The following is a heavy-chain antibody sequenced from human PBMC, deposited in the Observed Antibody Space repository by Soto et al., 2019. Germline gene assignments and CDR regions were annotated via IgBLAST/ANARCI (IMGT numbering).Heavy chain of an antibody. CDR2: INSGSTSV. J-gene: IGHJ4*02. CDR3: ARGGGSLNY. CDR1: GFSFRISA. D-gene: IGHD2-15*01. V-gene: IGHV3-21*01. Sequence: DVHLVAPGRGLVKPGGSLRLSCEVSGFSFRISAMNWVRQAPGKGLEWVSSINSGSTSVRYADSVKGRFTISRDNANNSLSLHMNSLRVEDTAVYYCARGGGSLNYWGQGTLVTVSS.